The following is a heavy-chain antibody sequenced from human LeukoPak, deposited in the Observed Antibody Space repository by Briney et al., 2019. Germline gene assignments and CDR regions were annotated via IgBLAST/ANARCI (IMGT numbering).Heavy chain of an antibody. D-gene: IGHD6-19*01. V-gene: IGHV3-20*01. Sequence: GGSLRLSCAASGFTFDDYGMSWVRQAPGKGLEWVSGINWNGGSTGYADSVKGRFTISRDNAKNSLYLQMNSLRAEDTALYHCAREGLYSSGRSFDYWGQGTLVTVSS. CDR1: GFTFDDYG. CDR2: INWNGGST. CDR3: AREGLYSSGRSFDY. J-gene: IGHJ4*02.